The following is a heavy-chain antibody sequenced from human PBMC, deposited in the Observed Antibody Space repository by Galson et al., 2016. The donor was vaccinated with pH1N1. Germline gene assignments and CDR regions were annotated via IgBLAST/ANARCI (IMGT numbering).Heavy chain of an antibody. V-gene: IGHV5-51*01. CDR2: IYPSDSDT. J-gene: IGHJ6*02. Sequence: QSGAEVKKPGKSLKISCKGSGYSFTNYWIGWVRQMPGKGLEWMGIIYPSDSDTSYSPSFQGQVTISADKPISTAYLQWSSLKASDTAIYYCARGSGSPDSYYYYGMDVWGQGTTVTVSS. CDR3: ARGSGSPDSYYYYGMDV. D-gene: IGHD3-10*01. CDR1: GYSFTNYW.